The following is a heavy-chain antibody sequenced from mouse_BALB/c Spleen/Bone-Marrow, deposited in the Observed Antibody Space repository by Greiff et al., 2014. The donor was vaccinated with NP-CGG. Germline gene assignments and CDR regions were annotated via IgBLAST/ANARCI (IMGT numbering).Heavy chain of an antibody. D-gene: IGHD4-1*01. CDR3: ARVRNWADY. Sequence: VQLQESGAELVRPGSSVKISCKASGYAFSSYWMNWVKQRPGQGLEWIGQIYPGDGDTNYNGKFKGKATLTADKSSSTAYMQLSSLTSEASAVCFCARVRNWADYWGQGTTLTVSS. J-gene: IGHJ2*01. CDR2: IYPGDGDT. CDR1: GYAFSSYW. V-gene: IGHV1-80*01.